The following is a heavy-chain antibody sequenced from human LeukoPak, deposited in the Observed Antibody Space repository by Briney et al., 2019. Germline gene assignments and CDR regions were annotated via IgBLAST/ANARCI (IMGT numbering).Heavy chain of an antibody. D-gene: IGHD6-19*01. CDR3: ASKLTAVAGYFDC. CDR2: IHHSGST. Sequence: SETLSLTCTVSGGSISTNYWSWIRQPPGKGLEWIGEIHHSGSTNYNPSLKSRVTISVDKFKNQFSLKLSSVTAADAAVYFCASKLTAVAGYFDCWGQGTLVTVSS. J-gene: IGHJ4*02. V-gene: IGHV4-59*12. CDR1: GGSISTNY.